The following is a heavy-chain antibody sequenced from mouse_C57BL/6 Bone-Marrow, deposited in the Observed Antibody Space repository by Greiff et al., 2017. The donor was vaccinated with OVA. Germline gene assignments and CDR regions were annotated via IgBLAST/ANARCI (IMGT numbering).Heavy chain of an antibody. Sequence: QVQLQQSGAELAKPGASVKLSCKASGSTFTSYWMHWVKQRPGQGLEWIGYINPSSGYTKYNQKFKDKATLTADKSSSTAYMQLSSLTYEDSAVYYCAGGLRREYYFDYWGQGTTLTVSS. CDR3: AGGLRREYYFDY. D-gene: IGHD2-4*01. J-gene: IGHJ2*01. CDR2: INPSSGYT. V-gene: IGHV1-7*01. CDR1: GSTFTSYW.